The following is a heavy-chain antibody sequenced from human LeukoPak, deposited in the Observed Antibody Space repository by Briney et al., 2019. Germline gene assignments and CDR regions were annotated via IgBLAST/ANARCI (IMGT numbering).Heavy chain of an antibody. CDR3: AKAHCSSTSCYIDH. J-gene: IGHJ4*02. CDR1: GFTFSSYS. V-gene: IGHV3-9*01. CDR2: ISWNSGSI. D-gene: IGHD2-2*01. Sequence: GGSLRLSCAASGFTFSSYSMNWVRQAPGKGLEWVSGISWNSGSIGYADSVKGRFTISRDNAKNSLYLQMNSLRAEDTALYYCAKAHCSSTSCYIDHWGQGTLVTVSS.